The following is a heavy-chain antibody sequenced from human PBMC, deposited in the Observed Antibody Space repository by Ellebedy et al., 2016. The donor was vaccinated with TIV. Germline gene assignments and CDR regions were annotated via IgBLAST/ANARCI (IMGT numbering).Heavy chain of an antibody. CDR1: GFNLSTYS. Sequence: GESLKISCAASGFNLSTYSMNWVRQAPGKGLEWISYISSASSTIKYVDSVKGRFTISRDNSKNTLYLQMNSLRAEDTAGYYCARDAVKLATETFDIWGQGTMVTVSS. CDR2: ISSASSTI. D-gene: IGHD1-1*01. V-gene: IGHV3-48*01. J-gene: IGHJ3*02. CDR3: ARDAVKLATETFDI.